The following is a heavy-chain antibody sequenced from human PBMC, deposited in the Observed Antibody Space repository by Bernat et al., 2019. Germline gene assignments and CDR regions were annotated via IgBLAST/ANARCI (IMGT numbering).Heavy chain of an antibody. D-gene: IGHD6-19*01. Sequence: QVQLVESGGGVVQPGRSLRLSCAASGFTFRSYGMHWVRQAPGKGLEWVAVISYDGSNKYYADSVKGRFTISRENSKNTLYLQMNSLRAEDTAVYYCAKVSGYGSGWLTTHGGADYWGQGTLVTVYS. V-gene: IGHV3-30*18. CDR1: GFTFRSYG. CDR2: ISYDGSNK. J-gene: IGHJ4*02. CDR3: AKVSGYGSGWLTTHGGADY.